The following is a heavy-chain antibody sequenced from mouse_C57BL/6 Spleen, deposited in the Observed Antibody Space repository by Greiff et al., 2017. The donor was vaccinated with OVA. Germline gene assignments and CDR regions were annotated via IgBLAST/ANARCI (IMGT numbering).Heavy chain of an antibody. V-gene: IGHV1-42*01. Sequence: VQLKESGPELVKPGASVKISCKASGYSFTGYYMNWVKQSPEKSLEWIGEINPSTGGTTYNQKFKAKATLTVDKSSSTAYMQLKSLTSEDSAVYYCARTAQATFDYWGQGTTLTVSS. J-gene: IGHJ2*01. CDR2: INPSTGGT. CDR3: ARTAQATFDY. D-gene: IGHD3-2*02. CDR1: GYSFTGYY.